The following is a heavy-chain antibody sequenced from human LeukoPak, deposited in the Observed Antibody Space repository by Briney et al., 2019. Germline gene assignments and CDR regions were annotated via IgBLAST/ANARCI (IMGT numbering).Heavy chain of an antibody. V-gene: IGHV3-21*01. Sequence: GGSLRLSCAASRFTFSSYTMNWVRQAPGKGLEWVSAISSSSRNIDYADSVKGRFTISRDNDKNSLYLQMNSLRAEDTAVYYCASGCISCYLDPWSQGTLVTVSS. J-gene: IGHJ5*02. CDR2: ISSSSRNI. D-gene: IGHD2-15*01. CDR3: ASGCISCYLDP. CDR1: RFTFSSYT.